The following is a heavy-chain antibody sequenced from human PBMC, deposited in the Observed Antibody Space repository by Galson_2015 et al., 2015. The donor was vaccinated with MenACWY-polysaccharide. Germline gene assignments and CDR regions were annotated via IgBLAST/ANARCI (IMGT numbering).Heavy chain of an antibody. V-gene: IGHV1-2*02. CDR1: GYTFTGYY. Sequence: SVKVSCKASGYTFTGYYMHWVRQAPGQGLEWMGWINPNSGGTNYAQKFQGRVTMTRDTSISTAYMELSRLRSDDTAVYYCARDSASNWNDAWFDPWGQGTLVTVSS. CDR2: INPNSGGT. CDR3: ARDSASNWNDAWFDP. J-gene: IGHJ5*02. D-gene: IGHD1-20*01.